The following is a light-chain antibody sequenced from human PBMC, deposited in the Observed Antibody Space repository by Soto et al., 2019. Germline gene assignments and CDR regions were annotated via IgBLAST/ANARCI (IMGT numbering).Light chain of an antibody. Sequence: EIVFTQSPGTLYLSPGDRATLSCRASQSVSSDYLAWYQQKPGQAPRLLVYGASSRPTGISDRFSGSGSETDFTLTISTLEPEDFAVYYCQQYGTSPRTFGQGTKVDIK. CDR2: GAS. J-gene: IGKJ2*02. V-gene: IGKV3-20*01. CDR1: QSVSSDY. CDR3: QQYGTSPRT.